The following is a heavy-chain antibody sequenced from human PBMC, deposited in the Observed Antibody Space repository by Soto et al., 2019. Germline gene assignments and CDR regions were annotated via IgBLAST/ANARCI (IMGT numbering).Heavy chain of an antibody. D-gene: IGHD1-1*01. J-gene: IGHJ4*02. CDR1: GFTFSDYY. CDR3: ARSGDNYNRLDY. V-gene: IGHV3-11*06. Sequence: PGGSLRLSCEGSGFTFSDYYISWIRQAPGKGLEWISYSSNSGTFSRYADSVKGRFSISRDNTKNLLYLQMNSLRAEDTAVYYCARSGDNYNRLDYWGQGTPVTVSP. CDR2: SSNSGTFS.